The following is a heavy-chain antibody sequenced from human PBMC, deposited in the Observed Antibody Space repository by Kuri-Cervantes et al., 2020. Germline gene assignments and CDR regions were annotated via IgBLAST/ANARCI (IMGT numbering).Heavy chain of an antibody. J-gene: IGHJ4*02. CDR1: GYSFTRYW. Sequence: GESLKISCMGSGYSFTRYWIGWVRQMPGKGLGWMGIIDPGDSDTRYSPSFQGQDTISADKSISTAYLQWSSLKASDTAMYYCARPATPYSSGCHYWGQGTLVTVSS. V-gene: IGHV5-51*01. D-gene: IGHD6-19*01. CDR3: ARPATPYSSGCHY. CDR2: IDPGDSDT.